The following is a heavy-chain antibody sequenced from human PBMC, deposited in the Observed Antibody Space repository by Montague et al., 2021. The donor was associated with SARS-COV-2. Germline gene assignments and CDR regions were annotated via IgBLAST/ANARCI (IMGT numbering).Heavy chain of an antibody. V-gene: IGHV4-34*01. D-gene: IGHD2-2*01. Sequence: SETLSLTCAVYGGSFSGYYWSWTRQPPGKGLEWIGEISHSGSTNYNQSLKSRVTISIDTSTNQFSLWLSSVTAADTAVYYCARFAYRLLLIASYYGTDVWGQGTTVTVSS. CDR1: GGSFSGYY. CDR2: ISHSGST. CDR3: ARFAYRLLLIASYYGTDV. J-gene: IGHJ6*02.